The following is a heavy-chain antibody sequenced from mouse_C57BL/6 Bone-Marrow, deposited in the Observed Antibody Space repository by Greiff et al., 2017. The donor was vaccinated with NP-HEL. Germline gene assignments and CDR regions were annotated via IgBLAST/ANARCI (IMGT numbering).Heavy chain of an antibody. Sequence: EVQLVESGGDLVKPGGSLKLSCAASGFTFSSYTMSWVRQTPEKRLEWVATISGGGGNTYYPDSVKGRFTISRDNAKNTLYLQMSSLRSEDTALYYCARRGYSYYFDYWGQGTTLTVSS. V-gene: IGHV5-9*01. CDR3: ARRGYSYYFDY. D-gene: IGHD2-14*01. CDR2: ISGGGGNT. J-gene: IGHJ2*01. CDR1: GFTFSSYT.